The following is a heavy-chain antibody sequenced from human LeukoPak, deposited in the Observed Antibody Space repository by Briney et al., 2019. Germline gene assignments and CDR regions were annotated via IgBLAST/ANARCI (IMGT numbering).Heavy chain of an antibody. D-gene: IGHD2-15*01. J-gene: IGHJ5*02. V-gene: IGHV3-30*02. CDR2: IRNDGSNE. Sequence: PGGSLRLSCAASGFTFSSYAMSWVRQAPGKGLEWVAFIRNDGSNEYYPDSVKGRFTISRDNSRNTLYLQMNSLRPEDTAVYYCAKGGSASHNWFDPWGQGTLVTVSS. CDR3: AKGGSASHNWFDP. CDR1: GFTFSSYA.